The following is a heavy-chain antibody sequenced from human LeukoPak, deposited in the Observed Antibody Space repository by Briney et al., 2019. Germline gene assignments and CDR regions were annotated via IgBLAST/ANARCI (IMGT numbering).Heavy chain of an antibody. CDR1: GGSISSGVYS. Sequence: PSETLSLTCAVSGGSISSGVYSCSWIRQPPGKGLEWIGEINHRGTTNHNPSLKSRVTIPVDTPKNQFSLKLSSLAAADPAVYYRETRASSRPGKQFDYWGQGTLVTVPS. CDR2: INHRGTT. V-gene: IGHV4-34*01. CDR3: ETRASSRPGKQFDY. D-gene: IGHD1/OR15-1a*01. J-gene: IGHJ4*02.